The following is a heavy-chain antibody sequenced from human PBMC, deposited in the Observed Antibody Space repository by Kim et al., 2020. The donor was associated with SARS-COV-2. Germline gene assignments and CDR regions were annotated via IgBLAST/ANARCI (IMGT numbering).Heavy chain of an antibody. J-gene: IGHJ6*02. CDR1: GFTFSSYG. Sequence: GGSLRLSCAASGFTFSSYGMHWVRQAPGKGLEWVAVISYDGSNKYYADSVKGRFTISRDNSKNTLYLQMNSLRAEDTAVYFCAKDLPGFARYYFYAMDVWGQDTTVTAS. V-gene: IGHV3-30*18. D-gene: IGHD1-1*01. CDR2: ISYDGSNK. CDR3: AKDLPGFARYYFYAMDV.